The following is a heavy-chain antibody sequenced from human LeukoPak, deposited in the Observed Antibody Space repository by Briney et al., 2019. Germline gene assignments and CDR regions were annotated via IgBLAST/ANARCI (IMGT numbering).Heavy chain of an antibody. CDR2: IYYSGST. Sequence: PSETLSLTCTVSGGSISSSSYYWGWIRQPPGKGLEWIGSIYYSGSTYYNPSLKSRVTISVDTSKNQFSLKLSSVTAADTAVYYCARSGIAVVGSFDYWGQGTLVTVSS. D-gene: IGHD6-19*01. V-gene: IGHV4-39*07. CDR1: GGSISSSSYY. J-gene: IGHJ4*02. CDR3: ARSGIAVVGSFDY.